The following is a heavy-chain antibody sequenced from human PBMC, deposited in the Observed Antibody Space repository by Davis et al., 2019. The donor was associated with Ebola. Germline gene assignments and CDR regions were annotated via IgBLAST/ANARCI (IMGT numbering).Heavy chain of an antibody. Sequence: PGSPLRLSCAVSRRILSSYSRSGVSQAPARGLEWVSYISSSSSTIYYADSVKGRFTISRDNAKNSLYLQMNSLRDEDTAVYYCASGYDFWNNYPYLDYWGQRGLVAVSS. V-gene: IGHV3-48*02. CDR2: ISSSSSTI. CDR3: ASGYDFWNNYPYLDY. CDR1: RRILSSYS. J-gene: IGHJ4*02. D-gene: IGHD3-3*01.